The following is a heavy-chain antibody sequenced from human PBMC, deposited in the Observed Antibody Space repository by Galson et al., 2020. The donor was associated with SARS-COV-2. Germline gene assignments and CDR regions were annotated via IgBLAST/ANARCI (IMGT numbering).Heavy chain of an antibody. V-gene: IGHV4-39*01. J-gene: IGHJ4*02. CDR2: IYDSGST. CDR1: GGSISSRSHY. D-gene: IGHD2-15*01. CDR3: ARRGEVVAWVY. Sequence: SETLSLTCTVSGGSISSRSHYWGWIRQSPGKGLEWIGSIYDSGSTSYNPSLNSRVTISVDTSKNQFSLKLRSVTAADTAVYYCARRGEVVAWVYWGQGTLVTVSS.